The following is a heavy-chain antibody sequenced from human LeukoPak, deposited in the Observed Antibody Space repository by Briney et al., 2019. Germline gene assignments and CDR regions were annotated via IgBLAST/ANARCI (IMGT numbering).Heavy chain of an antibody. CDR2: IYYSGST. D-gene: IGHD5-18*01. V-gene: IGHV4-59*01. CDR3: ARARGYSYGRGDYYYYYGMDV. Sequence: SETLSLTCTVSGGSISSYYWSWIRQPPGKGLEWIGYIYYSGSTNYNPSLKSRVTISVDTSKNQFSLKLCSVTAADTAVYYCARARGYSYGRGDYYYYYGMDVWGQGTTVTVSS. CDR1: GGSISSYY. J-gene: IGHJ6*02.